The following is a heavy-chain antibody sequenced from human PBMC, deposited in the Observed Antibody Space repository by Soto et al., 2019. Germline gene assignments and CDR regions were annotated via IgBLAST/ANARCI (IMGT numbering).Heavy chain of an antibody. J-gene: IGHJ5*02. Sequence: ASVKVSCKVSGYALTELSMHWVRQAPGKGLEWMGGFDPEDGETIYAQKFQGRVTMTEDTSTDTAYMELSSLRSEDTAVYYCATESLYIQSPGAGYNWFDPWGQGTLVTSPQ. CDR1: GYALTELS. V-gene: IGHV1-24*01. D-gene: IGHD1-20*01. CDR3: ATESLYIQSPGAGYNWFDP. CDR2: FDPEDGET.